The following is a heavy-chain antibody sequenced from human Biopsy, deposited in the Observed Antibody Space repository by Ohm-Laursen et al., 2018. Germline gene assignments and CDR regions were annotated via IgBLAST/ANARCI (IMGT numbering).Heavy chain of an antibody. CDR3: ARVEAGTYDALDI. CDR1: GGSMTGYE. V-gene: IGHV4-59*07. CDR2: IYYSGGT. Sequence: SDTLSLTCSVSGGSMTGYEWSWIRLAPEKGLEWIGYIYYSGGTKYNPSLASRVTFSVDMSKSQFSLKLYSVTAADTAVYYCARVEAGTYDALDIWGQGTLVAVSA. D-gene: IGHD1-26*01. J-gene: IGHJ3*02.